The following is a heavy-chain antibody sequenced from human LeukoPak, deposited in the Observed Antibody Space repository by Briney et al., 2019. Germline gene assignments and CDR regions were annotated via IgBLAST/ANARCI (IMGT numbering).Heavy chain of an antibody. D-gene: IGHD5-24*01. J-gene: IGHJ4*02. V-gene: IGHV3-30*04. CDR2: VSSDGNNK. Sequence: PGRSLRLSCAASGFPFNTYPMHWVRQAPGKGLEWVTLVSSDGNNKYYADSVTDRFTISIDNPNNRLYLQVDSLRSEDTAMYYCARGGYIDALNCWGRGTLVTVSS. CDR1: GFPFNTYP. CDR3: ARGGYIDALNC.